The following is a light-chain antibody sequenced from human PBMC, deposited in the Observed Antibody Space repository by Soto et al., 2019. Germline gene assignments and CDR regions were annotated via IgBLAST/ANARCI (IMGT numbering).Light chain of an antibody. Sequence: QAVVTQEPSLTVSPGGTVTLTCGSSTGAVTSGHYPYWFQQKPGQAPRTLLYDTSTKHSWTPARFSGSLLGGKAALTLSGAQPEDEAEYYCLLSYSGAQVFGGGTKVTVL. J-gene: IGLJ3*02. CDR2: DTS. CDR1: TGAVTSGHY. CDR3: LLSYSGAQV. V-gene: IGLV7-46*01.